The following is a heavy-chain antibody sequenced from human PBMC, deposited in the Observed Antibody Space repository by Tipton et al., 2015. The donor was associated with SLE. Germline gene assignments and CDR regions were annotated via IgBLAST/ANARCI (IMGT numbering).Heavy chain of an antibody. J-gene: IGHJ2*01. CDR1: GGSVISSSYY. Sequence: TLSLTCTVAGGSVISSSYYWGWIRQPPGKGLEYIGSTYYSGSPYYNPSLKSRITISVDTSKNQFSLKLNSVTAADTAVYYCARRGVGAIYWYFDLWGRGTLVTVSS. CDR2: TYYSGSP. D-gene: IGHD1-26*01. CDR3: ARRGVGAIYWYFDL. V-gene: IGHV4-39*01.